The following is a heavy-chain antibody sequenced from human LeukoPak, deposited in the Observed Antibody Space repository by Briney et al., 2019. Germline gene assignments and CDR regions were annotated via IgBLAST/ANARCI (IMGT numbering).Heavy chain of an antibody. CDR2: IYSGGST. J-gene: IGHJ4*02. D-gene: IGHD3-16*02. CDR1: GFTVSTNY. CDR3: ARGYHDY. V-gene: IGHV3-66*01. Sequence: GGSLRLSCAASGFTVSTNYMSWVRQAPGKGLEWASTIYSGGSTNYADSVQGRFTISRKNSKNTLYLQINSLKAEDTAVYYCARGYHDYWGQGTLVTVSS.